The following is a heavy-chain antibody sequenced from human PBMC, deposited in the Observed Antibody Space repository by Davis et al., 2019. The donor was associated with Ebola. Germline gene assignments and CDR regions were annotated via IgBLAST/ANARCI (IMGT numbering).Heavy chain of an antibody. CDR1: GFTFSSYA. CDR2: ISGSGGST. J-gene: IGHJ4*02. Sequence: GESLKISCAASGFTFSSYAMSWVRQAPGKGLEWVSAISGSGGSTYYADSVKGRFTISRDNSKNTLYLQMNSLRAEDTAVYYCAKWDAYYDFWSGSPRAFGYWGQGTLVTVSS. V-gene: IGHV3-23*01. CDR3: AKWDAYYDFWSGSPRAFGY. D-gene: IGHD3-3*01.